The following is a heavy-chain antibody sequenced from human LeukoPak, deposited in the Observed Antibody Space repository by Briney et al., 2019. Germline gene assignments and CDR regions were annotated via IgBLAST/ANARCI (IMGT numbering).Heavy chain of an antibody. CDR1: GFTFSTYG. J-gene: IGHJ4*02. Sequence: GGSLRLSCAASGFTFSTYGMIWVRQAPGKGLEWVAVISYDGSNKYYADSVKGRFTISRDNSKNTLYLQMNSLRAEDTAVYYCASVRYYNSSGYYPHPGLIDYWGQGTLVTVSS. V-gene: IGHV3-30*03. CDR3: ASVRYYNSSGYYPHPGLIDY. D-gene: IGHD3-22*01. CDR2: ISYDGSNK.